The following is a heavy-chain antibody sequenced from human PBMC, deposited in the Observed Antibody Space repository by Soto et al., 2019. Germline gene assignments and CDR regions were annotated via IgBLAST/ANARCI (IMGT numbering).Heavy chain of an antibody. J-gene: IGHJ5*02. CDR2: ISGSGSST. D-gene: IGHD2-15*01. Sequence: EVQLLESGGGLVQPGGSLRLSCAASGFTFSSYAMSWVRQAPGKGLEWVSAISGSGSSTYYADSVKGRFTISRDNSKNTLYLQMNSLRAEDTALYYCAKGNIVVVTGWFDPWGQGTLVTVSS. CDR1: GFTFSSYA. V-gene: IGHV3-23*01. CDR3: AKGNIVVVTGWFDP.